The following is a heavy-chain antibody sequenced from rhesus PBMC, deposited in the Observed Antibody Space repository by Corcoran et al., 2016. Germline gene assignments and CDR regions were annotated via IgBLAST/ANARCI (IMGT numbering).Heavy chain of an antibody. CDR1: GYSISSNY. CDR3: ARGPGGLDS. Sequence: QVQLQESGPGLVKPSETLSLTCAVSGYSISSNYWSWIRQPPGKGLEWIGYIYGSSGSTYYHPSLKCRVPISTAPSKHQFSLKLSSVTAADTAVYYCARGPGGLDSWGQGVVVTVSS. V-gene: IGHV4-147*01. CDR2: IYGSSGST. J-gene: IGHJ6*01.